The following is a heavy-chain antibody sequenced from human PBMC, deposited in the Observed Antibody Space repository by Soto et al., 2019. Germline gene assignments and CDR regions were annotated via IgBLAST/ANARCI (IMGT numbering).Heavy chain of an antibody. CDR1: GGSISSYY. V-gene: IGHV4-59*01. CDR3: ARTKGCSGGSCYSYYYYYMDV. CDR2: IYYSGSA. Sequence: SETLSLTCTVSGGSISSYYWSWIRQPPGKGLEWIGYIYYSGSANYNPSLKSRVTISVDTSKNQFSLKLSSVTAADTAVYYCARTKGCSGGSCYSYYYYYMDVWGKGTTVTVSS. J-gene: IGHJ6*03. D-gene: IGHD2-15*01.